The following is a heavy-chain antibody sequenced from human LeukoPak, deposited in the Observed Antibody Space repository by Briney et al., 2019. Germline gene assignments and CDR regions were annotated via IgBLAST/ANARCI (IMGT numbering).Heavy chain of an antibody. Sequence: ASVKVSCKASGGTFSSYAISWVRQAPGQGLEWMGGIIPIFGTANYAQKFQGRVTITTDESTSTAYMELSSLRSEDTAVYYCARGVSGPYCGGDCYSGYYYYYMDVWGKGTTVTVSS. D-gene: IGHD2-21*01. CDR2: IIPIFGTA. V-gene: IGHV1-69*05. CDR3: ARGVSGPYCGGDCYSGYYYYYMDV. J-gene: IGHJ6*03. CDR1: GGTFSSYA.